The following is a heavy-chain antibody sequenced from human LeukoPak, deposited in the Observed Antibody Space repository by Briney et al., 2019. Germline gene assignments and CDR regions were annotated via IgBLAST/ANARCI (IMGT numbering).Heavy chain of an antibody. CDR2: IYYSGST. D-gene: IGHD3-9*01. V-gene: IGHV4-59*08. J-gene: IGHJ4*02. CDR1: GGSISSYY. Sequence: SETLSLTCNVSGGSISSYYWSWIRQPPGKGLEWIGYIYYSGSTYYNPSLKSRVTISVDTSKNQFSLKLSSVTAADPAVYYCARLRYFAVDYWGQGTLDTVSS. CDR3: ARLRYFAVDY.